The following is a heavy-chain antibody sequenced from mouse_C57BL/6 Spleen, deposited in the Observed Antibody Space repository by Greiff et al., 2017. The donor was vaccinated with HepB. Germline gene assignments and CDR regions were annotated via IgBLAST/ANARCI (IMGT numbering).Heavy chain of an antibody. CDR1: GYSFTGYY. D-gene: IGHD1-1*01. CDR2: INPSTGGT. Sequence: VQLQQSGPELVKPGASVKISCKASGYSFTGYYMNWVKQSPEKSLEWIGEINPSTGGTTYNQKFKAKATLTVDKSTSTAYMQLKRLTSEDSAVYYCARGIQYYGSSHVYAMDYWGQGTSVTVSS. V-gene: IGHV1-42*01. J-gene: IGHJ4*01. CDR3: ARGIQYYGSSHVYAMDY.